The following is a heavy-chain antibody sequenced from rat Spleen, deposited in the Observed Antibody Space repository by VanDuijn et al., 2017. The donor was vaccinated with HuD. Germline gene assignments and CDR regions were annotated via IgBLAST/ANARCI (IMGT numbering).Heavy chain of an antibody. CDR1: GYSITSSY. J-gene: IGHJ1*01. CDR2: MRSDGDT. Sequence: VQLQESGPGLVKPSQSLSLTCSVTGYSITSSYRWNWIRKFPGKGLEWMGVMRSDGDTSYNSALQSRLSISRDTSKSQIFLKMSSLQTEDTATYYCVRDRYNWYFDFWGPGIMVTVSS. V-gene: IGHV2-32*01. CDR3: VRDRYNWYFDF.